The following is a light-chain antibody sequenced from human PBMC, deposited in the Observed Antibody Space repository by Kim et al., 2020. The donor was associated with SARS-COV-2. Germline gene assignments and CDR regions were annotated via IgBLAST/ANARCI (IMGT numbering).Light chain of an antibody. Sequence: EIVLTQSPGTLSLSPGERATLSCWASQSVGSMYLDWYQQKPGQPPRLLIFGTSTRATGTPDRFSGSGSGTDFTLSISRLEPEDFVMYYCHQYGSSSQTFGQGTKVDIK. CDR3: HQYGSSSQT. V-gene: IGKV3-20*01. CDR2: GTS. CDR1: QSVGSMY. J-gene: IGKJ1*01.